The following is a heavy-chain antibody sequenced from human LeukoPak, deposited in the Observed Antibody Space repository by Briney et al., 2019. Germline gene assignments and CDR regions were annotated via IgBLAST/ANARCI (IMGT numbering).Heavy chain of an antibody. V-gene: IGHV5-51*01. CDR2: IFPRNSDT. Sequence: GESLNISCKTSGYIFSTTWIGWVRQLPGKGLEWMGIIFPRNSDTRYSPSFRGQVTISADTSISTAYLQWSSLKASDTAIYYCARQGPSGYWGQGTLVTVSS. J-gene: IGHJ4*02. CDR3: ARQGPSGY. CDR1: GYIFSTTW.